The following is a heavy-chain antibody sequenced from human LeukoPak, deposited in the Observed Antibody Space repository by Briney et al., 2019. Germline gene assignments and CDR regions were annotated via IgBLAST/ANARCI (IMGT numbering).Heavy chain of an antibody. CDR2: ISSSGSTI. CDR1: GFTFSSYE. CDR3: AREAVAGTFDY. V-gene: IGHV3-48*03. J-gene: IGHJ4*02. Sequence: GSLRLSCAASGFTFSSYEMNWVRQAPGKGLEWVSYISSSGSTIYYADSVKGRFTISRDNAKNSLYLQMNSLRAEDTAVYYCAREAVAGTFDYWGQGTLVTVSS. D-gene: IGHD6-19*01.